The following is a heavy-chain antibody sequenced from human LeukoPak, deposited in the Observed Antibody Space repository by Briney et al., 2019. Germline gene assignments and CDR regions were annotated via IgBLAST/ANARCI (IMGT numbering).Heavy chain of an antibody. Sequence: AESLRISCKGSRYSFTSYWIGWVRQMPGKGLEWMGIIYPDDSDTRYSPSFQGQVTISADKSISTAYLQWSSLKASDTAMYYCARGFGEFRFDYWGQGTLVTVSS. CDR2: IYPDDSDT. CDR1: RYSFTSYW. J-gene: IGHJ4*02. D-gene: IGHD3-10*01. V-gene: IGHV5-51*01. CDR3: ARGFGEFRFDY.